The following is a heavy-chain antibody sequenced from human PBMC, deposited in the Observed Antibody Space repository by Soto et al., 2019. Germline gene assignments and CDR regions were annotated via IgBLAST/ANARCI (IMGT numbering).Heavy chain of an antibody. V-gene: IGHV1-24*01. Sequence: QVQLVQSGAEVKKPGASVKVSCKVYGHTFTEISIHWVRQAPGKGLEWMGGSDPEDGETIYAQKLQGRVTMTEDASTGTAYMELRSLRSEDTAVYYCATGIIMVVATDDTFDIWGQGKMVTVSS. D-gene: IGHD2-15*01. CDR1: GHTFTEIS. J-gene: IGHJ3*02. CDR3: ATGIIMVVATDDTFDI. CDR2: SDPEDGET.